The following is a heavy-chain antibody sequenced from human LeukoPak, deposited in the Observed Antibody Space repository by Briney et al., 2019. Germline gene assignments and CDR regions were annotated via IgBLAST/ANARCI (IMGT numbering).Heavy chain of an antibody. CDR3: AKVGYSSSWYVVGAFDY. Sequence: SETLSLTCTVSGGSINGYYWSWIRQPPGKGLEWIGYIYYIGSTNYNPSLKSRVTISVGTSKNQFSLKLNSVTSADTAVYYCAKVGYSSSWYVVGAFDYWGRGTLVTVSS. CDR1: GGSINGYY. J-gene: IGHJ4*02. D-gene: IGHD6-13*01. CDR2: IYYIGST. V-gene: IGHV4-59*01.